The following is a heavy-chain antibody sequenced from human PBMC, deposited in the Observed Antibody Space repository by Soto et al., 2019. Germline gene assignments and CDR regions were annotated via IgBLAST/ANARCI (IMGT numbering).Heavy chain of an antibody. D-gene: IGHD2-2*01. CDR2: ISAYNGNT. CDR3: ARDGSVLVPAATHYGMDV. CDR1: GYTFTSYG. V-gene: IGHV1-18*01. Sequence: ASVKVSCKASGYTFTSYGISWVRQAPGQGLEWMGWISAYNGNTNYAQKLQGRVTMTTDTSTSTAYMELRSLRSDDTAVYYCARDGSVLVPAATHYGMDVWGKGTTVTVSS. J-gene: IGHJ6*04.